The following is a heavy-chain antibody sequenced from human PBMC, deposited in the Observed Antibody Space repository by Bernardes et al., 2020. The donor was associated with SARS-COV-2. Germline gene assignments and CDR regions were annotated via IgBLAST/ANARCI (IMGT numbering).Heavy chain of an antibody. CDR1: GGSNQYYY. CDR2: IYNSGTT. D-gene: IGHD5-18*01. CDR3: AHGRLWYLFDY. J-gene: IGHJ4*02. Sequence: SETLSLTCTVSGGSNQYYYWSWIRQPPGKALEWIGYIYNSGTTNYNPSLKSRVTIAIDTSKNQFSLKLSSVTAADTAVYYCAHGRLWYLFDYWGQGTLVTVSS. V-gene: IGHV4-4*08.